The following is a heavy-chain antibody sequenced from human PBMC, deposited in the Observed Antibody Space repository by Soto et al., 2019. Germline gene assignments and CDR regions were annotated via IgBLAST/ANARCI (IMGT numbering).Heavy chain of an antibody. CDR3: AREDTAMDYYFDY. D-gene: IGHD5-18*01. CDR1: GGSISSRIHY. J-gene: IGHJ4*02. V-gene: IGHV4-39*02. Sequence: SETLSLTCIVSGGSISSRIHYWGWIRQPPGKGLEWIGSVYYSGSTDYNPSLKSRVTISVDTSKNQFSLNLSSVTAADTAVYYCAREDTAMDYYFDYWGQGTLVTVS. CDR2: VYYSGST.